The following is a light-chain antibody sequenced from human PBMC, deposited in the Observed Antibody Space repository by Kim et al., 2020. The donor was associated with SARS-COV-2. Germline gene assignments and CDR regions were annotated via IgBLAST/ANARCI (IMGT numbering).Light chain of an antibody. CDR3: NSRDRSGNHMV. V-gene: IGLV3-19*01. CDR1: SLSSYY. Sequence: SSELTQDPAVSVALGQTVRITCQGDSLSSYYASWYQQKPGQAPVLLIYGKDNRPSGLPDRFSGSSSGNTASFTITGAQAEDEADYYCNSRDRSGNHMVFGGGTQLTVL. CDR2: GKD. J-gene: IGLJ3*02.